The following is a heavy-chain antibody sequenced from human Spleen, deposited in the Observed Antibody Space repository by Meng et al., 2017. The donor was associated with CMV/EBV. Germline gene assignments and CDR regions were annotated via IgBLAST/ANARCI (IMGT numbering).Heavy chain of an antibody. CDR2: ISAYNGNT. CDR3: ARDLDMIVVGPHY. V-gene: IGHV1-18*01. D-gene: IGHD3-22*01. Sequence: QLWTAGHECKKPVALLKVSGQASVYHFSSHGISWVRQAPGQGLEWMGWISAYNGNTNYAQKLQGRVTMTTDTSTSTAYMELRSLRSDDTAVYYCARDLDMIVVGPHYWGQGTLVTVSS. CDR1: VYHFSSHG. J-gene: IGHJ4*02.